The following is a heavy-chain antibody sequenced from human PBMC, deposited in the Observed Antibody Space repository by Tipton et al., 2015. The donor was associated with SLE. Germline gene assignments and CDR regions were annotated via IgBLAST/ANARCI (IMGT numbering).Heavy chain of an antibody. CDR1: GYTLIELS. V-gene: IGHV1-24*01. CDR3: PTSLLRWVLRPVAKIPFGAIDV. J-gene: IGHJ6*02. D-gene: IGHD2-15*01. Sequence: QSGPEVKKPGASVKVSCKVSGYTLIELSIHWVRQAPGKGLEWMGGFDPEQGETIYAEKFQGRVTMTEDTSRATVYMELSSLTSEGTVVYFCPTSLLRWVLRPVAKIPFGAIDVWVQGTSVTVSS. CDR2: FDPEQGET.